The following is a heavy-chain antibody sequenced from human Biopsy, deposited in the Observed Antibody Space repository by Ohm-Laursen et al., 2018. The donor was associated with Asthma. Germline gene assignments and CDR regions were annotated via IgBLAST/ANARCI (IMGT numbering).Heavy chain of an antibody. Sequence: SQTLSLTCTVSYGSITSGGYYWTWIRQHPGKGLEWIGFIYYSGSTYYNPSLKSRVSKSVDTSKNQFSLKLSSVTAADTAVYYCARAQDYYDSRGYYRSFDYWGQGTLVTVSP. CDR1: YGSITSGGYY. V-gene: IGHV4-31*03. CDR2: IYYSGST. CDR3: ARAQDYYDSRGYYRSFDY. D-gene: IGHD3-22*01. J-gene: IGHJ4*02.